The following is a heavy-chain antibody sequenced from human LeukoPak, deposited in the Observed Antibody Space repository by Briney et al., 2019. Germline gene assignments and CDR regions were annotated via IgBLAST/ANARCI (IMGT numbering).Heavy chain of an antibody. Sequence: QSGGSLRLSCAVSGITLSNYGMSWVRQAPGKGLEWVAGISDSGGRTNYADSVKGRFTISRDNPKNTLYLQMNSLRAEDTAVYYCARDRREMATNLASTFDPWGQGTLVTVSS. CDR2: ISDSGGRT. J-gene: IGHJ5*02. D-gene: IGHD5-24*01. CDR1: GITLSNYG. CDR3: ARDRREMATNLASTFDP. V-gene: IGHV3-23*01.